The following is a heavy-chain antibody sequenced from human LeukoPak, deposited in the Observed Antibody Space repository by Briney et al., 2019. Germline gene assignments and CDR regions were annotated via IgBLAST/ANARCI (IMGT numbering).Heavy chain of an antibody. D-gene: IGHD6-13*01. CDR2: ISGSGGST. CDR1: GFTFSSYA. Sequence: GGSLRLSCAASGFTFSSYAMSWVRQAPGKGLEWVSAISGSGGSTYYADSVKGRFTTSRDNSKNTLYLQMNSLRAEDTAVYYCAKAAAGPTPAYYYYYMDVWGKGTTVTVSS. V-gene: IGHV3-23*01. J-gene: IGHJ6*03. CDR3: AKAAAGPTPAYYYYYMDV.